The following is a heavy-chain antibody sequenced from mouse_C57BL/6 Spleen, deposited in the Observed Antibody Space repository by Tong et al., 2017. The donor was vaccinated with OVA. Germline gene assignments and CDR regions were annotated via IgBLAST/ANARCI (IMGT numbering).Heavy chain of an antibody. J-gene: IGHJ4*01. CDR3: AEDSSGFYAMDY. Sequence: EVQLQESGGDLVKPGGSLKLSCAASGFTFSSYGMSWVRQTPDKRLEWVATISSGGSYTYYPDSVKGRFTISRDNAKNTLYLQMSSLKSEDTAMYYCAEDSSGFYAMDYWGQGTSVTVSS. V-gene: IGHV5-6*01. CDR1: GFTFSSYG. D-gene: IGHD3-2*02. CDR2: ISSGGSYT.